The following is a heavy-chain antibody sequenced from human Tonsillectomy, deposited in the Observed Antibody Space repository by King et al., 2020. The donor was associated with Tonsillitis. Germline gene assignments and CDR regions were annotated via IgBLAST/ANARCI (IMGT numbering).Heavy chain of an antibody. D-gene: IGHD4-17*01. CDR3: VRPPNDDFIY. CDR2: IKPDGSEK. J-gene: IGHJ4*02. Sequence: VQLQESGGGLVQPGGSLRLSCAGSEITFSSYWMSWVRQAPGKGLEWVANIKPDGSEKYYVDSVTGRFTISRDNAKNSLYLQMNSLRVEDTAVYYWVRPPNDDFIYWGQGTLVTVSS. V-gene: IGHV3-7*03. CDR1: EITFSSYW.